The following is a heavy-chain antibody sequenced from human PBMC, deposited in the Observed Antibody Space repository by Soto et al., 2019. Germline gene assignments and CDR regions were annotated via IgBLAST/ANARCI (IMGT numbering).Heavy chain of an antibody. D-gene: IGHD3-16*01. CDR3: ARQWGGDY. J-gene: IGHJ4*02. Sequence: QVQLQESGPGLVKPSETLSLTCTVSGGSISSHYWSWIRQPPGEGLEWIGRASYSGSPSYNPSLKSRVPISIDTAKNQFSLKLTSVTAADTAVYYCARQWGGDYWGQGTLVTVSS. CDR1: GGSISSHY. CDR2: ASYSGSP. V-gene: IGHV4-59*08.